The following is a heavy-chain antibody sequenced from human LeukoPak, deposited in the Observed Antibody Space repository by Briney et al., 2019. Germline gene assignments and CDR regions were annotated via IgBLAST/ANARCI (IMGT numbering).Heavy chain of an antibody. Sequence: SETLSLTCTVSGGSISSSSYYWGWIRQPPGKGLEWIGEINHSGSTNYNPSLKSRVTISVDTSKNQFSLKLSSVTAADTAVYYCAIGWYTDYWGQGTLVTVSS. D-gene: IGHD2-15*01. CDR3: AIGWYTDY. CDR2: INHSGST. V-gene: IGHV4-39*07. CDR1: GGSISSSSYY. J-gene: IGHJ4*02.